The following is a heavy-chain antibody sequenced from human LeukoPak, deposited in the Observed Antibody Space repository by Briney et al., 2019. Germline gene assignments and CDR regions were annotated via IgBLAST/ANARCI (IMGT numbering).Heavy chain of an antibody. D-gene: IGHD1-26*01. Sequence: ASVKVSCKASGYTFTSYDINWVRQATGQGPEWMGWMNPNSGNTGYAQKFQGRVTMTRNTSISTAYMELSSLRSEDTAVYYCARASVGAKIRYSFDYWGQGTLVTVSS. CDR1: GYTFTSYD. CDR2: MNPNSGNT. CDR3: ARASVGAKIRYSFDY. V-gene: IGHV1-8*01. J-gene: IGHJ4*02.